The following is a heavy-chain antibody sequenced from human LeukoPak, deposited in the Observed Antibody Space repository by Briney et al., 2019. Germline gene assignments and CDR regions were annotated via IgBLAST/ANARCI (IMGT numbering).Heavy chain of an antibody. V-gene: IGHV5-10-1*01. CDR3: ARLVYGSGSYPNHFDY. J-gene: IGHJ4*02. D-gene: IGHD3-10*01. CDR2: IYPSDSHT. CDR1: GYTFTNYW. Sequence: GESLKISCQGSGYTFTNYWISWVRQMPGKGLEWMGKIYPSDSHTNYSPSFQGHVTISADKSRSTAYLQWSSLTASDTAMYYCARLVYGSGSYPNHFDYWGQGTLVTVSS.